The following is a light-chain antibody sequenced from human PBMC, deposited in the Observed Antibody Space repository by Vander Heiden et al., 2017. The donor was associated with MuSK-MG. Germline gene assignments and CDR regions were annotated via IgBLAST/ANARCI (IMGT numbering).Light chain of an antibody. CDR1: TSNNGDNV. CDR3: STWDDSVNEVV. CDR2: FDD. V-gene: IGLV1-36*01. J-gene: IGLJ2*01. Sequence: QSVLTQPPSVSGVPGQRVTISCSGVTSNNGDNVVSWYQEVAGEAPKLLIYFDDRLPSGVSDRLSGSKSGTSASLAISGLQSDDEATYYCSTWDDSVNEVVFGGGTRLTV.